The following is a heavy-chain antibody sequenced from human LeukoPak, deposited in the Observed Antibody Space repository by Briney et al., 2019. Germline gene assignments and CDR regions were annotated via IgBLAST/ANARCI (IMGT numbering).Heavy chain of an antibody. CDR1: GFTFSSYS. CDR2: IYSGGST. J-gene: IGHJ4*02. CDR3: APTSPRRYYDY. D-gene: IGHD3-16*01. V-gene: IGHV3-53*01. Sequence: GGSLRLSCAASGFTFSSYSMNWVRQAPGKGLEWVSIIYSGGSTYYADSVKGRFTISRDNSKNTLYLQMNSLRAEDTAVYYCAPTSPRRYYDYWGQGTLVTVSS.